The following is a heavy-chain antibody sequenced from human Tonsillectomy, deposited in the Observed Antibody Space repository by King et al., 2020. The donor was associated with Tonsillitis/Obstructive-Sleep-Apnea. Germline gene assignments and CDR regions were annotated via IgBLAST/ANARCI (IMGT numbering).Heavy chain of an antibody. D-gene: IGHD1-7*01. CDR1: GYSFTSYW. Sequence: QLVQSGAEVKKPGESLRISCKGSGYSFTSYWISWVRQVPGKGLEWMGRIDPSDSYINYSPSFQGHVTISADKSISTAYLQWSSLKASDTAMYYCAINWNYVGDAFDIWGQGTMVTVSS. V-gene: IGHV5-10-1*01. J-gene: IGHJ3*02. CDR3: AINWNYVGDAFDI. CDR2: IDPSDSYI.